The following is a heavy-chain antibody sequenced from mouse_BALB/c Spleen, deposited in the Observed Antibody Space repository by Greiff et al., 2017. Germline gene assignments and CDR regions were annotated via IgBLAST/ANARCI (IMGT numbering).Heavy chain of an antibody. CDR1: GYSITSGYY. Sequence: DVQLQESGPGLVKPSQSLSLTCSVTGYSITSGYYWNWIRQFPGNKLEWMGYISYDGSNNYNPSLKNRISITRDTSKNQFFLKLNSVTTEDTATYYCARGHNWDWFAYWGQGTLVTVSA. J-gene: IGHJ3*01. CDR2: ISYDGSN. D-gene: IGHD4-1*01. V-gene: IGHV3-6*02. CDR3: ARGHNWDWFAY.